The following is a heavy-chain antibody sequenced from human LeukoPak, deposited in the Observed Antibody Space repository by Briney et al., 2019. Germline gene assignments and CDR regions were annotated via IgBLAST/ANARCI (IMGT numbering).Heavy chain of an antibody. CDR3: ARHSSSWTIPFDY. V-gene: IGHV1-69*06. Sequence: ASVKVSCKASGGTFSSYAISWVRQAPGQGLEWMGGIIPIFGTANYAQKFQGRVTITADKSTSTAYMELSSLRSEDTAVYYCARHSSSWTIPFDYWGQGTLVTVSS. CDR1: GGTFSSYA. CDR2: IIPIFGTA. J-gene: IGHJ4*02. D-gene: IGHD6-13*01.